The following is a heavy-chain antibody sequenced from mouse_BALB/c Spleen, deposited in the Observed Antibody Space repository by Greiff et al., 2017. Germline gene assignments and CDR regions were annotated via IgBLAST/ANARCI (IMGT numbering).Heavy chain of an antibody. CDR3: ARNLFTTVVAHWYFDV. CDR2: IWSGGST. CDR1: GFSLTSYG. J-gene: IGHJ1*01. Sequence: QVQLKESGPGLVQPSQSLSITCTVSGFSLTSYGVHWVRQSPGKGLEWLGVIWSGGSTDYNAAFISRLSISKDNSKSQVFFKMNSLQANDTAIYYCARNLFTTVVAHWYFDVWGAGTTVTVSS. D-gene: IGHD1-1*01. V-gene: IGHV2-2*02.